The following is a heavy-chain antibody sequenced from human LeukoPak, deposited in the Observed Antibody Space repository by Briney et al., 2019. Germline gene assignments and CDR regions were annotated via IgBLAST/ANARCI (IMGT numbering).Heavy chain of an antibody. D-gene: IGHD6-13*01. CDR1: GFTFSSYW. CDR2: IWYDGSNK. Sequence: PGGSLRLSCAASGFTFSSYWMSWVRQAPGKGLEWVAVIWYDGSNKYYADSVKGRFTISRDNSKNTLYLQMNSLRAEDTAVYYCARDSSSWVYYYYYYGMDVWGQGTTVTVSS. CDR3: ARDSSSWVYYYYYYGMDV. J-gene: IGHJ6*02. V-gene: IGHV3-33*08.